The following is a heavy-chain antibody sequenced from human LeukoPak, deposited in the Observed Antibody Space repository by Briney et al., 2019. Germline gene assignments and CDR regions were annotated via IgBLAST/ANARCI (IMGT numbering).Heavy chain of an antibody. CDR3: ARDSGYNAFDY. V-gene: IGHV3-7*05. CDR1: GFLFSNSW. D-gene: IGHD5-12*01. CDR2: INQDGSAK. Sequence: GSLRLSCADSGFLFSNSWMAWVRQAPGRGLEWLANINQDGSAKTCVDSVKGRFTISRDNAKNSLYLQMNSLRAEDTAMYYCARDSGYNAFDYWGQGTRVTVSS. J-gene: IGHJ4*02.